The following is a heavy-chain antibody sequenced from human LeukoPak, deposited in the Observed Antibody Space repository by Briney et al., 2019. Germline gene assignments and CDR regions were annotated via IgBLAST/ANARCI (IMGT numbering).Heavy chain of an antibody. V-gene: IGHV3-23*01. J-gene: IGHJ6*02. CDR1: GFTFSSYA. Sequence: PGGSLRLSCAASGFTFSSYAMSWVRQAPGKGLEWVSAISGSGGSTYYADSVKGRLTISRDNSRNTLYLQMNSLRAKDTAVYYCAKDPGISGDFYYYGMDVWGQGTTVTVSS. CDR2: ISGSGGST. CDR3: AKDPGISGDFYYYGMDV. D-gene: IGHD1-20*01.